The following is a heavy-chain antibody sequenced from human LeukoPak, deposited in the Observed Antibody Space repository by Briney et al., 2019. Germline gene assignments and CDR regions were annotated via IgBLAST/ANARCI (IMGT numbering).Heavy chain of an antibody. Sequence: GGSLRLSCAASGFTFSIYWMSWVRQAPGKGLEWVANRKQDGSEKDYVDSVKGRFTISRDNAKNSLYLQMNSLRVEDTAVYYCARVVVTLVRGVTPRGYGMDVWGQGTTVTVSS. CDR2: RKQDGSEK. V-gene: IGHV3-7*01. J-gene: IGHJ6*02. D-gene: IGHD3-10*01. CDR3: ARVVVTLVRGVTPRGYGMDV. CDR1: GFTFSIYW.